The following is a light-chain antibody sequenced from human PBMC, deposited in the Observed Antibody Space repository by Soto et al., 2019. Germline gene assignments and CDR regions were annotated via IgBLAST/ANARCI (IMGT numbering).Light chain of an antibody. V-gene: IGKV3-11*01. CDR2: DAS. CDR3: KQRTIWPLT. J-gene: IGKJ4*01. CDR1: QSVTKY. Sequence: EIVLTQSPATLSLSPGERATLSCRASQSVTKYLSWYQQKPGQAPRLLIYDASNRATGIPARFSGSGSGTDFTLTITSLEPEDFAVYYCKQRTIWPLTFGGGTKVEIK.